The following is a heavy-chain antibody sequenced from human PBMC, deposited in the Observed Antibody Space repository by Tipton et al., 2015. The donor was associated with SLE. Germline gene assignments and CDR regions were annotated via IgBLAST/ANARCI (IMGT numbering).Heavy chain of an antibody. J-gene: IGHJ4*02. V-gene: IGHV4-59*11. D-gene: IGHD5-24*01. Sequence: TLSLTCTVSGGSMSSHYWSWIRQPPGKGLEWIGYIYYSGSTNYNPSLKSRVTISVDTSKNQFSLKLSSVTAADTAVYYCASADGDGRDYWGQGTLVTVSS. CDR3: ASADGDGRDY. CDR2: IYYSGST. CDR1: GGSMSSHY.